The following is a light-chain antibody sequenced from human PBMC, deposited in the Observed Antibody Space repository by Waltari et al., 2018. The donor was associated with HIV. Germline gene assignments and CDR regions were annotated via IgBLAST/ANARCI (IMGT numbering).Light chain of an antibody. CDR3: QSYDSSLSGSWV. Sequence: QSVLTQPPSVSGAPGQRVSISCTGSTSNIGAGYDVHWYHQVPGTATKLLIFGNTNRPSGVPDRISGSKSGTSASLAISGLRAEDEAYYYCQSYDSSLSGSWVFGGGTKLTVL. CDR1: TSNIGAGYD. CDR2: GNT. J-gene: IGLJ3*02. V-gene: IGLV1-40*01.